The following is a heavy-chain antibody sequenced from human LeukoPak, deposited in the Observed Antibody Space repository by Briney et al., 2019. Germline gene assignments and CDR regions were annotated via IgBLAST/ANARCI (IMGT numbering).Heavy chain of an antibody. J-gene: IGHJ5*02. D-gene: IGHD3-10*02. CDR2: IKSDGKT. CDR1: GFTFSRYW. CDR3: AKVGYYVDNWFDP. Sequence: GGSLRLSCEASGFTFSRYWMHWVRQAPGKGLVWVSRIKSDGKTNYADSVKGRFTISRDNAKNTVSLQMDSLRAEDTGVYYCAKVGYYVDNWFDPWGQGTLVTVSS. V-gene: IGHV3-74*01.